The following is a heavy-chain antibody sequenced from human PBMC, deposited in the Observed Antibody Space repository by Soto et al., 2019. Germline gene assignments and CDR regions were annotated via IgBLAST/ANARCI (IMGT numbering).Heavy chain of an antibody. D-gene: IGHD3-9*01. CDR1: GGSFSGYY. J-gene: IGHJ6*03. V-gene: IGHV4-34*01. CDR3: ARGVRYFGWSVYYYYYMDV. CDR2: INHSGST. Sequence: SETLSLTCAVYGGSFSGYYWSWIRQPPGKGLEWIGEINHSGSTNYNPSLKSRVTISVDTSKNQFSLKLSSVTAADTAVYYCARGVRYFGWSVYYYYYMDVWGKGTTVTVSS.